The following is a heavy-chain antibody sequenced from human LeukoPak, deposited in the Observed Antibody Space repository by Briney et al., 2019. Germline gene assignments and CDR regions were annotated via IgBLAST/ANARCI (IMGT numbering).Heavy chain of an antibody. V-gene: IGHV3-21*04. J-gene: IGHJ3*02. CDR2: ISSSSRYI. Sequence: GGSLRLSCAASGFTFSSYSMNWVRQAPGKGLEWLSSISSSSRYILYADSVKGRFTISRDNSKNTLYLQMNSLRAEDTAVYYCAKDMGAFDIWGQGTMVTVSS. CDR1: GFTFSSYS. D-gene: IGHD3-10*01. CDR3: AKDMGAFDI.